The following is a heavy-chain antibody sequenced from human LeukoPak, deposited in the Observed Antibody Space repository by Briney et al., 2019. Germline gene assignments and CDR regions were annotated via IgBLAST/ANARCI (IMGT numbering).Heavy chain of an antibody. D-gene: IGHD6-19*01. CDR3: ARKLGIAVGDYYYYGLDV. V-gene: IGHV4-59*01. CDR1: GVSIINYY. CDR2: IYYSGST. J-gene: IGHJ6*02. Sequence: SETLSLTCTVSGVSIINYYWSWIRQPPGKGLEWIGNIYYSGSTNYNPSLQSRVTVSIDTSKNQFSLKVRSVTPADTAVYYCARKLGIAVGDYYYYGLDVWGQGTTVTVSS.